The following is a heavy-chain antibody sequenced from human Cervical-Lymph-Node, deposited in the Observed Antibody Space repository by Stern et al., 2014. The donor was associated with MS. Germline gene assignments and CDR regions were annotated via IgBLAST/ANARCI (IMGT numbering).Heavy chain of an antibody. CDR1: GGTFNSYA. D-gene: IGHD6-19*01. CDR3: ARGEKQWLSLWDY. Sequence: VQLVQSGAEVKKPGSSVKVSCKASGGTFNSYAISWVRQAPGQGLEWMGGIIPIFDTTNYTQKFQGRVTITADESTTTAYMELSSLRSEDTAVYFCARGEKQWLSLWDYWGQGTLVTVSS. CDR2: IIPIFDTT. V-gene: IGHV1-69*01. J-gene: IGHJ4*02.